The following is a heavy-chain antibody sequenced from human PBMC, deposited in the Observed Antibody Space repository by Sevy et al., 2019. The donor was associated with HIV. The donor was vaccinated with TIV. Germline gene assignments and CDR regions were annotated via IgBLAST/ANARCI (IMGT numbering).Heavy chain of an antibody. D-gene: IGHD2-8*01. CDR2: FSFGCGRI. V-gene: IGHV3-23*01. CDR3: AGEGCTKPHDY. CDR1: GFTFSKYS. Sequence: WGSLRLSCEASGFTFSKYSMSWVRQAPGKGLEWVSTFSFGCGRINYADSVKGRFTISRDDSKNTLYLQMNSLRAEDTAVYYCAGEGCTKPHDYWGQGTLVTVSS. J-gene: IGHJ4*02.